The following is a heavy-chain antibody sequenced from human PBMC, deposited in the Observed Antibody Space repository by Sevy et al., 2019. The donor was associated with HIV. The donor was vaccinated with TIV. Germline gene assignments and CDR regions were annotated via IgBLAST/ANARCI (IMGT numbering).Heavy chain of an antibody. CDR2: IFYSGIT. V-gene: IGHV4-59*01. CDR1: GDSISTYY. J-gene: IGHJ4*02. CDR3: ARGIVAYYFEY. Sequence: GDSISTYYWSWIRQRPGKGLEWIGYIFYSGITKYNPSLKSRVTISVDTSKNQFSLNMSSVTAADTAVYYCARGIVAYYFEYWGQGTLVTVSS. D-gene: IGHD5-12*01.